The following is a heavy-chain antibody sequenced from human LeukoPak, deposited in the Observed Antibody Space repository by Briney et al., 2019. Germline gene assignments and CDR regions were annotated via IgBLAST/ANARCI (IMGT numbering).Heavy chain of an antibody. CDR2: ISPNSGGT. Sequence: ASVKVSCKASGYTLTGYYMHWVRQAPGQGLEWMGWISPNSGGTNYAQKFQGRVTMTRDTSISTAYMELSRLRSDDTAVYYCARGLNYGDYEAPYFYMDVWGKGTTVTVSS. CDR3: ARGLNYGDYEAPYFYMDV. D-gene: IGHD4-17*01. CDR1: GYTLTGYY. J-gene: IGHJ6*03. V-gene: IGHV1-2*02.